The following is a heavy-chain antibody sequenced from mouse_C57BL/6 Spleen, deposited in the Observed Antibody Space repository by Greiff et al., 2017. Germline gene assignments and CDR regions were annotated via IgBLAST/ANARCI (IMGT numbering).Heavy chain of an antibody. J-gene: IGHJ1*03. V-gene: IGHV5-16*01. CDR2: INYDGSST. D-gene: IGHD3-3*01. Sequence: EVKVEESEGGLVQPGSSMKLSCTASGFTFSDYYMAWVRQVPEKGLEWVANINYDGSSTYYLDSLKSRFIISRDNAKNILYLQMSSLKSEDTATYYCARRGDVWYFDVWGTGTTVTVSS. CDR1: GFTFSDYY. CDR3: ARRGDVWYFDV.